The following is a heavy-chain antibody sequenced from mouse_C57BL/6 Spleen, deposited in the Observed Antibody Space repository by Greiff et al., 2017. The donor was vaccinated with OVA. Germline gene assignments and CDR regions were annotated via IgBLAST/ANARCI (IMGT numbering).Heavy chain of an antibody. CDR2: ISNLAYSI. Sequence: DVHLVESGGGLVQPGGSLKLSCAASGFTFSDYGMAWVRQAPRKGPEWVAFISNLAYSIYYADTVTGRFTISRENAKNTLYLEMSSLRSEDTAMYYCARQGDGYYGFAYWGQGTLVTVSA. CDR3: ARQGDGYYGFAY. V-gene: IGHV5-15*01. CDR1: GFTFSDYG. D-gene: IGHD2-3*01. J-gene: IGHJ3*01.